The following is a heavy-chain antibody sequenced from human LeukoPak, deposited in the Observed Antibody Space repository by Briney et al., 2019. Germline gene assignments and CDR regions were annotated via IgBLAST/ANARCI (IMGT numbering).Heavy chain of an antibody. Sequence: GGSLRLSCAASGFTFSSYSMNWVRQAPGKGLEWVSSISSSSSYIYYADSVKGRFTISRDNAKSSLYLQMNSLRAEDTAVYYCARDTDYYYDSSGPHDYWGQGTLVTVSS. V-gene: IGHV3-21*01. CDR2: ISSSSSYI. D-gene: IGHD3-22*01. J-gene: IGHJ4*02. CDR3: ARDTDYYYDSSGPHDY. CDR1: GFTFSSYS.